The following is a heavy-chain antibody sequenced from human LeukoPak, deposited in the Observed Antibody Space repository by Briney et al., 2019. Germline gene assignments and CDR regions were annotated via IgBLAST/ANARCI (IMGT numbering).Heavy chain of an antibody. D-gene: IGHD1-26*01. Sequence: PGGSLRLSCAASGFTFNTYTMKWVRQAPGKGLEWVSSISSSSSYIYYADSVKGRFTISRDNARKSLYLQMNSLRAEDTAVYYCARATWDSNYYYYMDVWGKGTTVTISS. CDR1: GFTFNTYT. J-gene: IGHJ6*03. V-gene: IGHV3-21*01. CDR3: ARATWDSNYYYYMDV. CDR2: ISSSSSYI.